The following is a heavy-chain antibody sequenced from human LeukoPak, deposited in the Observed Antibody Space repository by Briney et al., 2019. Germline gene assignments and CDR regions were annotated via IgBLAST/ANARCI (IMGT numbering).Heavy chain of an antibody. J-gene: IGHJ4*02. CDR3: ARAVSSSSDYFDY. D-gene: IGHD6-6*01. Sequence: QAGGSLRLSCVASGFTVSSNYMSWVRQAPGGGLEWVSVIYTSGSTYYADSVKGRFTISRDNSKNTVYLQMNSLRAEDSAIYYCARAVSSSSDYFDYWGQGTLVTVSS. V-gene: IGHV3-53*01. CDR1: GFTVSSNY. CDR2: IYTSGST.